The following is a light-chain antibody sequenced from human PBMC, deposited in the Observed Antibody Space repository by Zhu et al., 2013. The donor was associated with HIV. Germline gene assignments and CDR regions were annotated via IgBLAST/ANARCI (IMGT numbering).Light chain of an antibody. V-gene: IGLV2-23*03. Sequence: QSALTQPASVSGSPGQSITISCTGTSSDVGSYKLVSWYQQHPGKAPKLMIYEGSKRPSGVSNRFSGSKSGNTASLTISGLQAEDAADYYCCSYARSSTFDVVFGRRDQADRP. CDR3: CSYARSSTFDVV. J-gene: IGLJ2*01. CDR1: SSDVGSYKL. CDR2: EGS.